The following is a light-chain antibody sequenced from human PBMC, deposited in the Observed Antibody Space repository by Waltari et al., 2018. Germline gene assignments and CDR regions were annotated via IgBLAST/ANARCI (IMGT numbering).Light chain of an antibody. Sequence: EIVMTQSPATLSVSPGERATLSGRASQSVSSNLAWYQPKPGQAPRLLIYGASTRATGIPARFSGSGSGTEFTLTISSLQSEDFAVYYCQQYNNWPPGFGQGTRLEIK. CDR2: GAS. V-gene: IGKV3-15*01. CDR1: QSVSSN. J-gene: IGKJ5*01. CDR3: QQYNNWPPG.